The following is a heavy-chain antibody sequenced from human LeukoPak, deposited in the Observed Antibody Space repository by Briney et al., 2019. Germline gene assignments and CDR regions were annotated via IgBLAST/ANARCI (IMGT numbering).Heavy chain of an antibody. V-gene: IGHV3-23*01. CDR3: AKRLGSSSWYSF. Sequence: PGGSLRLSCADSGFSFSTYGMSWVRQAPGKGLEWVSGIPTSGGITYCADSVKGRFTISRDNSKNTLFLQMNSLRAEDTAVYYCAKRLGSSSWYSFWGQGTLVTVSS. J-gene: IGHJ4*02. D-gene: IGHD6-13*01. CDR2: IPTSGGIT. CDR1: GFSFSTYG.